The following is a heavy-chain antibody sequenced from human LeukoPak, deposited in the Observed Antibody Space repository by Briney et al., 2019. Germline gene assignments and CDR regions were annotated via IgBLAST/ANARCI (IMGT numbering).Heavy chain of an antibody. V-gene: IGHV3-30*01. CDR2: VSNDGRDK. Sequence: TGGSLRLSCAASGFTFNAYAMHWVRQAPGKGLEWVAVVSNDGRDKHYADSVKGRFTISRDNSENTLYLQMNTLRAEDTAVYYCARDRNSPSKYYFDCWGQGTLVTVSS. CDR3: ARDRNSPSKYYFDC. CDR1: GFTFNAYA. J-gene: IGHJ4*02. D-gene: IGHD1-14*01.